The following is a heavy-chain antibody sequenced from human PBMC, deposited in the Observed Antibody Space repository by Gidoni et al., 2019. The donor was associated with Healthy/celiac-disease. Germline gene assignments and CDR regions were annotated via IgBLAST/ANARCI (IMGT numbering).Heavy chain of an antibody. Sequence: QVQLVESGGGVVQPGRSLRLSCAASGFTFSSYAMHWVRQAPGTGLEWVAVISYDGSNKYYADSVKGRFTISRDNSKNTLYLQMNSLRAEDTAVYYCARTVVVITQVDYWGQGTLFTVSS. CDR3: ARTVVVITQVDY. CDR2: ISYDGSNK. J-gene: IGHJ4*02. CDR1: GFTFSSYA. D-gene: IGHD3-22*01. V-gene: IGHV3-30-3*01.